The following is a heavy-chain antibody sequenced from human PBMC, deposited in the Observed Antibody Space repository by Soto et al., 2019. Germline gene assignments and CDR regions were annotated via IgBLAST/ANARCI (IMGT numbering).Heavy chain of an antibody. J-gene: IGHJ6*02. V-gene: IGHV1-3*01. CDR1: GYTFTSYA. CDR3: ARTRQIAARPPAYGMDV. CDR2: INAGNGNT. Sequence: ASVKVSCKASGYTFTSYAMHWVRQAPGQRLEWMGWINAGNGNTKYSQKFQGRVTITRDTSASTAYMELSSLRSEDTAVYYCARTRQIAARPPAYGMDVWGQGATVTVSS. D-gene: IGHD6-6*01.